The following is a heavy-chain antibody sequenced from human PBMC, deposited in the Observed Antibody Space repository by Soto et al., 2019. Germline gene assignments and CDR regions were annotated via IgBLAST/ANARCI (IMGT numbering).Heavy chain of an antibody. CDR1: GYTFTKYT. J-gene: IGHJ4*02. V-gene: IGHV1-3*01. CDR2: INADNGNT. Sequence: GASVKVSCKASGYTFTKYTMHWVRQAPGQRLERMGWINADNGNTKYSQKFQGRVTFTRDTSASTAYMELSSLRSEDTAVYYCAKERAYFFDYWGQGALVTVSS. CDR3: AKERAYFFDY.